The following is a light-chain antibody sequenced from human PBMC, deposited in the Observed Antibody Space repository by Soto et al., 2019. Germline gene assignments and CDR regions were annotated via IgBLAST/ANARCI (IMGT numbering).Light chain of an antibody. V-gene: IGLV2-23*01. CDR1: SSDVGSYNL. CDR3: CSYAGSNSWV. Sequence: QSALTQPASVSGSPGQSITISCTGTSSDVGSYNLVSWYQHHPGKAPKVMIYEGSKRPSGVSNRFSGSKSGNTASLTISGLQADDEADYYCCSYAGSNSWVFGGGTKLTVL. CDR2: EGS. J-gene: IGLJ3*02.